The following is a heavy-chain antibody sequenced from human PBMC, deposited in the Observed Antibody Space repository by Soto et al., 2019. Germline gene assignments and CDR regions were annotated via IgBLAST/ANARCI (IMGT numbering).Heavy chain of an antibody. CDR3: ARVPVAGYSSGWHFDY. CDR2: IYHSGST. V-gene: IGHV4-38-2*01. CDR1: GYSISSGSY. Sequence: SETLSLTCAVSGYSISSGSYWGWIRQPPGKGLEWIGSIYHSGSTYYNPSLKSRVTISVDTSKNQFSLKLSSVTAADTAVYYCARVPVAGYSSGWHFDYWGQGTLVTVSS. J-gene: IGHJ4*02. D-gene: IGHD6-19*01.